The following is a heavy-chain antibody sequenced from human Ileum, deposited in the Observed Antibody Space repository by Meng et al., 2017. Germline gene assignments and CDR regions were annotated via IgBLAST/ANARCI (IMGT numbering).Heavy chain of an antibody. D-gene: IGHD4-23*01. Sequence: LPEAGPGVVRASETLSPICTVSGGSVSSAGYQWGWIRQPPGKGMEWIGYASTNYNPSLKSRVTISLDTSKNQFSLKLSSVTAADTAVYYCARYILRWGYYFDYWGQGTLVTVSS. V-gene: IGHV4-61*08. CDR3: ARYILRWGYYFDY. CDR1: GGSVSSAGYQ. CDR2: AST. J-gene: IGHJ4*02.